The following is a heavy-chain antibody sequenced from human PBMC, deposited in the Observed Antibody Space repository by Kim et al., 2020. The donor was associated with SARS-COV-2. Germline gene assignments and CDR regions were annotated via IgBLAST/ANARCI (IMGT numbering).Heavy chain of an antibody. V-gene: IGHV3-48*04. J-gene: IGHJ6*01. CDR1: GFTFSSYS. D-gene: IGHD5-12*01. Sequence: GGSLRLSCAASGFTFSSYSMNWVRQAPGKGLEWVSYISSSSSTIYYADSVKGRFTISRDNAKNSLYLQMNSLRAEDTAVYYCARVEMATIWNYYYGMDVWGHGATVTVSS. CDR2: ISSSSSTI. CDR3: ARVEMATIWNYYYGMDV.